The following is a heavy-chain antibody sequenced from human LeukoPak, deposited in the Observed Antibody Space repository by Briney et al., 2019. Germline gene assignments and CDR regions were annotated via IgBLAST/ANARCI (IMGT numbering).Heavy chain of an antibody. J-gene: IGHJ4*02. V-gene: IGHV3-23*01. D-gene: IGHD1-26*01. CDR3: AKDRLGGSSYGNFFDY. Sequence: PGGSLRLSCAASGFTFSSYAMSWVRQAPGKGLEWVSAISGSGGSTYYADSVKGRFTISRDNSKNTLYLQMNSLRAEDTAVYYCAKDRLGGSSYGNFFDYWGQGTLVTVSS. CDR2: ISGSGGST. CDR1: GFTFSSYA.